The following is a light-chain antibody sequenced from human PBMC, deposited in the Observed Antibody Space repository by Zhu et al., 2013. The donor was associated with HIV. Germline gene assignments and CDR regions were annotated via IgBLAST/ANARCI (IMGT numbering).Light chain of an antibody. J-gene: IGKJ1*01. V-gene: IGKV3-20*01. CDR2: GAS. Sequence: EIVLTQSPGTLSLSPGERATLSCRAGQTITSSFLAWYQQPPGQAPRLLIYGASVRATGIPDRFSGSGSGTDFTLTILGVEPEDFAVYFCQHYGSSPTFGQGTKVELK. CDR1: QTITSSF. CDR3: QHYGSSPT.